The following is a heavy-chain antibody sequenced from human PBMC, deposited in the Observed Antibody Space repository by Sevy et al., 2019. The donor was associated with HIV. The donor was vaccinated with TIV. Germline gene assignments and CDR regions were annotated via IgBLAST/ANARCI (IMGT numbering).Heavy chain of an antibody. D-gene: IGHD6-19*01. CDR2: ISSSGSTI. V-gene: IGHV3-48*03. CDR1: GFTFSSYE. Sequence: GGSLRLSCAASGFTFSSYEMNWVRQAPGKGLEWVSYISSSGSTIYYADSVKGRFTISRENAKNSLYLQMNSLRAEDTAVYYCARGGAVAAYYYYGMDVWGQGTTVTVSS. J-gene: IGHJ6*02. CDR3: ARGGAVAAYYYYGMDV.